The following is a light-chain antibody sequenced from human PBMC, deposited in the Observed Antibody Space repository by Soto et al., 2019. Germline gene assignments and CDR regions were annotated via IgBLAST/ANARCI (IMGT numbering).Light chain of an antibody. V-gene: IGLV2-23*01. Sequence: QSALTQPASVSGSPGQSITISCTGTSSDVGSYNLVSWYQQHLGKAPKLMIDEGSKRPSGVSNRFSGSKSGNTASLTIYGLQAEDEADYYCCAYAGSRTRVFGGGTKLTVL. CDR2: EGS. J-gene: IGLJ3*02. CDR3: CAYAGSRTRV. CDR1: SSDVGSYNL.